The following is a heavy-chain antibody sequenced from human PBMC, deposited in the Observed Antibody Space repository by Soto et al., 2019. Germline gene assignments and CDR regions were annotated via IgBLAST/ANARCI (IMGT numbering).Heavy chain of an antibody. CDR1: GYTFTTYA. Sequence: QVQLVQSGAEVKEPGASVQVSCRASGYTFTTYALHWVRQAPGQRLEWMGWINAGNGNTKYSQKFQGRVTITRDTSASTAFMERSSLRSEDTAVYYCARDSPYSSSSYYYYMDVWGKGTTVTVSS. D-gene: IGHD6-6*01. CDR2: INAGNGNT. J-gene: IGHJ6*03. CDR3: ARDSPYSSSSYYYYMDV. V-gene: IGHV1-3*01.